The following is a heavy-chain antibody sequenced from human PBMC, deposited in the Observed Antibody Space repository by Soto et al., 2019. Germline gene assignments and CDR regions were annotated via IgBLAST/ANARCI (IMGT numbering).Heavy chain of an antibody. V-gene: IGHV3-30-3*01. CDR3: ARTKRWLQLGAFDI. D-gene: IGHD5-12*01. CDR2: ISYDGSNK. Sequence: QVQLVESGGGVVQPGRSLRLSCAASGFTFSSYAMHWVLQAPGKGLEWVAVISYDGSNKYYADSVKGRFTISRDNSKNTLYLQMNSLRAEDTAVYYCARTKRWLQLGAFDIWGQGTMVTVSS. J-gene: IGHJ3*02. CDR1: GFTFSSYA.